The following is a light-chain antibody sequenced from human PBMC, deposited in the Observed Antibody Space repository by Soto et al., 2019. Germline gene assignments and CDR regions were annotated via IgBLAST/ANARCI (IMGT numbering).Light chain of an antibody. J-gene: IGKJ5*01. Sequence: DIQMTQSPSTLSGSVGDRVTITSRASQSISSWLAWYQQKPGKPPKLLMYDASSLESGVPPRFSGSGSGTDFTLSISSLQPEDFATYYCQQFNNYPLTFGQGTRLEIK. V-gene: IGKV1-5*01. CDR2: DAS. CDR1: QSISSW. CDR3: QQFNNYPLT.